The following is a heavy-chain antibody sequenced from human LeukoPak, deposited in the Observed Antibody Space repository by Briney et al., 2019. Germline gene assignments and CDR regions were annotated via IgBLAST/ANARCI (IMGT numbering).Heavy chain of an antibody. J-gene: IGHJ2*01. CDR2: INPSGGST. Sequence: ASVKVSCKASGYTFTSYYMHWVRQAPGQGLEWMGIINPSGGSTGYAQKFQGRVTMTRDMSTSTVYMELSSLRSEDTAVYYCARGPVIGGHSSSSAWYFDLWGRGTLVTVSS. CDR1: GYTFTSYY. CDR3: ARGPVIGGHSSSSAWYFDL. D-gene: IGHD6-6*01. V-gene: IGHV1-46*01.